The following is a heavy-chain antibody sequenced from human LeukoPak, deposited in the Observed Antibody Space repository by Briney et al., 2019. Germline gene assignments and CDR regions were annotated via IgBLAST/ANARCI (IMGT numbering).Heavy chain of an antibody. J-gene: IGHJ4*02. D-gene: IGHD6-19*01. V-gene: IGHV3-20*04. Sequence: PGGSLRLSCAASGFTVSSNYMSWVRQAPGKGLEWVSGINWNGGSTGYADSVKGRFTISRDNAKNSLYLQMNSLRAEDTALYYCARVTSSGWSSYFDYWGQGTLVTVSS. CDR2: INWNGGST. CDR1: GFTVSSNY. CDR3: ARVTSSGWSSYFDY.